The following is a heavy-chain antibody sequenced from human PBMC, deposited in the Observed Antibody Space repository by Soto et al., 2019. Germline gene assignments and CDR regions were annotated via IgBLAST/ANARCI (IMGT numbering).Heavy chain of an antibody. CDR3: ARDLTISSTDGPLDP. CDR2: IHYTGST. D-gene: IGHD1-1*01. CDR1: GGSMSRYY. Sequence: SETLSLTCTVSGGSMSRYYWTWIRQPPGKGLEWIGNIHYTGSTNYNPSLKSRVTILLGTSTSQFSLKVSSVTAADTAVYYRARDLTISSTDGPLDPWGHGTLVTVS. J-gene: IGHJ5*02. V-gene: IGHV4-59*01.